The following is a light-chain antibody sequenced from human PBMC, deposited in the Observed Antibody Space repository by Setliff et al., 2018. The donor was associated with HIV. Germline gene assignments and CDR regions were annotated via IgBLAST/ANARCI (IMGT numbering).Light chain of an antibody. J-gene: IGLJ3*02. CDR1: SSNSGSNY. CDR3: AAWDDRLSVPRV. V-gene: IGLV1-47*01. CDR2: RNN. Sequence: QSVLTQPPSASGTPGQRVTISCSGSSSNSGSNYVYWYQQLPGTAPKLIIYRNNQRPSGVPDRFSGSKSGTSASLAISALRSEDEADYYCAAWDDRLSVPRVFCERT.